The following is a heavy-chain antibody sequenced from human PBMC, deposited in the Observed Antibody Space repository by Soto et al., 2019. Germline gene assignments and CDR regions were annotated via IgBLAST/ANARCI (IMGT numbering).Heavy chain of an antibody. CDR3: ARGRENSFYDFWSGYYYEFDY. Sequence: ASVKVSCKASGYTFTSYDINWVRQATGQGLEWIGWMNPNSGNTGYAQKFQGRVTMTRNTSISTAYMELSSLRSEDTAVYYCARGRENSFYDFWSGYYYEFDYWGQGTLVTVSS. CDR1: GYTFTSYD. V-gene: IGHV1-8*01. J-gene: IGHJ4*02. CDR2: MNPNSGNT. D-gene: IGHD3-3*01.